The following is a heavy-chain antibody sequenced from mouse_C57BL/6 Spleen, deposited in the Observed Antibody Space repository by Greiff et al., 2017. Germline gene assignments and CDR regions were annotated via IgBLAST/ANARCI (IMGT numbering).Heavy chain of an antibody. J-gene: IGHJ3*01. CDR1: GYTFTSYW. Sequence: QVQLKQPGAELVKPGASVKLSCKASGYTFTSYWMHWVKQRPGQGLEWIGMIHPNSGSTNYNEKFKSKATLTVDKSSSTAYMQLSSLTSEDSAVYYCAGEGFYYSNYVAWFAYWGQGTLVTVSA. V-gene: IGHV1-64*01. CDR2: IHPNSGST. CDR3: AGEGFYYSNYVAWFAY. D-gene: IGHD2-5*01.